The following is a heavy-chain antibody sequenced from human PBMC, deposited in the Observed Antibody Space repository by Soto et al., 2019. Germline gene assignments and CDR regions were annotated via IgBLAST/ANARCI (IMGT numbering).Heavy chain of an antibody. CDR3: ARDLLGVGQDYIVVVPAAMLDYYYYAMDV. Sequence: GASVKVSCKASGYTFTGYYMHWVRQAPGQGLEWMGWINPNSGGTNYAQKFQGWVTMTRDTSISTAYMELSRLRSDDTAVYYCARDLLGVGQDYIVVVPAAMLDYYYYAMDVWGQGTTVTVS. CDR2: INPNSGGT. D-gene: IGHD2-2*01. CDR1: GYTFTGYY. V-gene: IGHV1-2*04. J-gene: IGHJ6*02.